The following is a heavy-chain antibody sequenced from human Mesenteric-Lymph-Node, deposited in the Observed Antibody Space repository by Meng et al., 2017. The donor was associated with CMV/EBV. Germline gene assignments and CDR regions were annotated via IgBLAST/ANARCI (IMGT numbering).Heavy chain of an antibody. V-gene: IGHV3-20*04. CDR3: VRVFNYDFWDGYSDYYFDD. CDR1: GFTFDDYD. D-gene: IGHD3-3*01. CDR2: MNWNGAHI. J-gene: IGHJ4*02. Sequence: GESLKISCVASGFTFDDYDMTWVRQAPGKGLEWVSGMNWNGAHIGYIDSVKGRFTIYRDNAKNSVYLQMNSLRAEDTAVYYCVRVFNYDFWDGYSDYYFDDWGQGTLVTVSS.